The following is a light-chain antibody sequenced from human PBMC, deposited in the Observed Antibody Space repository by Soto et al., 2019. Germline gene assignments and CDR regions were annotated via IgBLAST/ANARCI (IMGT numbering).Light chain of an antibody. J-gene: IGKJ1*01. Sequence: EIVLTQSPGTLSLSPGERATLSCRASQSVSSRSLAWFQQKPGQAPRLLIYAASSRATVIPDRFSGSGFGTDFTLTISRLEPEDFAVYYCQQYGSSPWTFGQGTKVEIK. CDR3: QQYGSSPWT. CDR1: QSVSSRS. CDR2: AAS. V-gene: IGKV3-20*01.